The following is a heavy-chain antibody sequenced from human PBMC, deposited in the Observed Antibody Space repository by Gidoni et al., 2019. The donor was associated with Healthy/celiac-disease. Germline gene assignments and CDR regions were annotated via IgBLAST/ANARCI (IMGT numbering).Heavy chain of an antibody. CDR2: ISYDGSNK. D-gene: IGHD3-10*01. J-gene: IGHJ4*02. Sequence: QVQLVESGGGVVQPGRSLGLACPASGFPCSSYAMHWVRQAPGKGLEWVAVISYDGSNKYYADSVKGRFTISRDNSKNTLYLQMNSLRAEDTAVYYCARDMTLWPITGYFDYWGQGTLVTVSS. CDR3: ARDMTLWPITGYFDY. CDR1: GFPCSSYA. V-gene: IGHV3-30-3*01.